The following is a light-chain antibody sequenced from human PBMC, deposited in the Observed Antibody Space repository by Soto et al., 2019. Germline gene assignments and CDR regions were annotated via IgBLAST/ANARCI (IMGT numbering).Light chain of an antibody. V-gene: IGKV1-39*01. Sequence: IQMNQSPSSLSASVGDRVTITCRASQSISNYLNWYQQKPGKAPKLLIYAASTLQSGVPSRFRGRGSGTEFTLTISSLQPEDFAPYYCQQSYSTPLTFGGGTKVEIK. CDR2: AAS. CDR3: QQSYSTPLT. CDR1: QSISNY. J-gene: IGKJ4*01.